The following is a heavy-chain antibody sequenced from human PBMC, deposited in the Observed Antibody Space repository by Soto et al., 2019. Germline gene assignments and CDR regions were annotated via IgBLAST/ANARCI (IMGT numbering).Heavy chain of an antibody. CDR3: ARDYVSSSDY. J-gene: IGHJ4*02. D-gene: IGHD6-6*01. CDR2: IWYDGSNK. Sequence: GGSLRLSCAASGFTFSSYGMHWVRQAPGKGLEWVAVIWYDGSNKYYADSVKGRFTIPKDNSKNTLYLQMNSLRAEDTAVYYCARDYVSSSDYWGQGTLVTVSS. V-gene: IGHV3-33*01. CDR1: GFTFSSYG.